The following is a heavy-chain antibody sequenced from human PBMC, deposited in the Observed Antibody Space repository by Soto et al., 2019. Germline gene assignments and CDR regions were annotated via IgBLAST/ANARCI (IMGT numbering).Heavy chain of an antibody. CDR3: ARDDFWSATNPFDAFDI. Sequence: QVQLVQSGAEVKKPGSSVKVSCKASGGTFSSYAISWVRQAPGQGLEWMGGIIPIFGTANYAQKFQGRVTLTADESTSTAYMELSSLRSEDTAVYYCARDDFWSATNPFDAFDIWGQGTMVTVSS. V-gene: IGHV1-69*12. CDR1: GGTFSSYA. CDR2: IIPIFGTA. J-gene: IGHJ3*02. D-gene: IGHD3-3*01.